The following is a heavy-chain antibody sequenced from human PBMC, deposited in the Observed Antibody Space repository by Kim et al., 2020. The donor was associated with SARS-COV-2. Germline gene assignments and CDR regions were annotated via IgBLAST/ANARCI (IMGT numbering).Heavy chain of an antibody. CDR3: ARGLSGSPLRGGYFDY. J-gene: IGHJ4*02. V-gene: IGHV4-4*02. Sequence: SLKSRVTISVDKSKNQFSLKLSSVTAADTAVYYCARGLSGSPLRGGYFDYWGQGTLVTVSS. D-gene: IGHD1-26*01.